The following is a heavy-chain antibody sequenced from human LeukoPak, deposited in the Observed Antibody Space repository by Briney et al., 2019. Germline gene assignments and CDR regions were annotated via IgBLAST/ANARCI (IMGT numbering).Heavy chain of an antibody. CDR1: GYTFTGYY. CDR2: INPNSGGT. D-gene: IGHD6-13*01. CDR3: ARSTYSSSWYYFDY. V-gene: IGHV1-2*02. J-gene: IGHJ4*02. Sequence: ASVKVSCKASGYTFTGYYMHWVRQAPGQGLEWMGWINPNSGGTNYAQKFQGRVTMTRDTSINTAYMELSRLRSDDTAVYYCARSTYSSSWYYFDYWGQGTLVTVSS.